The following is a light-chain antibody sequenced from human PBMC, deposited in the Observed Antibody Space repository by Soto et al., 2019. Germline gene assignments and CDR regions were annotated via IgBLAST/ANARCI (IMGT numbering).Light chain of an antibody. V-gene: IGKV3-11*01. Sequence: EIVLTQSPATLSLSPGERATLSCRASQSVSSYLAWYQQKPGQAPRLLIYDASNRATGIPARFSGSGSGTDSTLTISSLEPEDFAGYYCQQRSNWPPFTFGPGTKVDIK. CDR1: QSVSSY. CDR2: DAS. CDR3: QQRSNWPPFT. J-gene: IGKJ3*01.